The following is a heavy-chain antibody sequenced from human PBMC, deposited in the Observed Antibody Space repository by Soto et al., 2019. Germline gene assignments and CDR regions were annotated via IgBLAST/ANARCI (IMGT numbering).Heavy chain of an antibody. D-gene: IGHD2-15*01. CDR2: VSIGGRT. J-gene: IGHJ4*02. Sequence: DVQLLESGGGLVQPEGSLRLSCAASGFTFSSYAMGWVRRGPGKGLEWVAVVSIGGRTHYADSVRGRFTMTRDNSKNTLSLQMTSLTVEDTVVYVCGKRRGAGGHLDYWGQGALVTVSS. CDR3: GKRRGAGGHLDY. CDR1: GFTFSSYA. V-gene: IGHV3-23*01.